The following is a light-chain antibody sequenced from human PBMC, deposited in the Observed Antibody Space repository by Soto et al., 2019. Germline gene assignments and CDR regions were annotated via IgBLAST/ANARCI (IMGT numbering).Light chain of an antibody. V-gene: IGLV1-51*02. Sequence: QSVLTQRPSGSAAPGQKVTISCPGSISNIGNNYVSWYQQLPGTAPKLLIYENNKRPSEIPDRFSGSKSGTSANLGITGLQTGDEADYYCGTWVTSLSAYVFRTGTKVTVL. CDR3: GTWVTSLSAYV. CDR2: ENN. CDR1: ISNIGNNY. J-gene: IGLJ1*01.